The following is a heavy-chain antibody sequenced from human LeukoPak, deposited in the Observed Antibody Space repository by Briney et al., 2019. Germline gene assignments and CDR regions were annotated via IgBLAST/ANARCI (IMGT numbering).Heavy chain of an antibody. V-gene: IGHV3-53*01. Sequence: PGGSLRLSCAASGFTVSSNYMSWVRQAPGKGLGWVSVIFSGGSTYYADSVKGRFTISRDNSKNTLYLQMNSLRAEDTAVYYCARAGRIAVAGYYYYGMDVWGKGTTVTVSS. J-gene: IGHJ6*04. CDR1: GFTVSSNY. CDR2: IFSGGST. CDR3: ARAGRIAVAGYYYYGMDV. D-gene: IGHD6-19*01.